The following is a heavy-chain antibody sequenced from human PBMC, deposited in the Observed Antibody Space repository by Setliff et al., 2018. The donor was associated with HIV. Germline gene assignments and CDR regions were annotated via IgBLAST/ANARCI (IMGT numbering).Heavy chain of an antibody. CDR1: GFTFSSYA. J-gene: IGHJ6*03. CDR3: ARAEAVAGKSYMDV. V-gene: IGHV3-23*01. D-gene: IGHD6-19*01. CDR2: ISGSGGRI. Sequence: GGSLRLSCAASGFTFSSYAMSWVRQAPGKGLEWVSAISGSGGRIEYADSVKGRFTISRDNSKNTLYLQMNSLRAEDTAVYYCARAEAVAGKSYMDVWGKGTTVTVSS.